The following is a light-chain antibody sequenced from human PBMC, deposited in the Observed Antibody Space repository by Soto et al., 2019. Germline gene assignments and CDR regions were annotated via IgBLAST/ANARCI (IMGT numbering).Light chain of an antibody. V-gene: IGKV1-39*01. CDR2: TAS. J-gene: IGKJ2*01. CDR1: QSISTY. Sequence: DIQMTQSPSSMSASVGDRVTITCRASQSISTYLNWYQQKPGKAPNLLIYTASTLQTGVPSRFTDSGSGTDCTLTVTNMQKEDFATYDGQQSHRTTYTFGQGTKVDIK. CDR3: QQSHRTTYT.